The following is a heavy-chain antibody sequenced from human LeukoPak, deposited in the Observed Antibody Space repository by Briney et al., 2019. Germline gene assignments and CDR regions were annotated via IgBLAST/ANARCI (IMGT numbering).Heavy chain of an antibody. CDR2: IYPADSDT. J-gene: IGHJ4*02. V-gene: IGHV5-51*01. Sequence: GESLKISCQVSGYIFTNYWIGWVRQMPGKGLESMGIIYPADSDTTYSPSFEGQVTISADKSIDTVYLQWSSLKASDTATYYCARQSRDGSKTRGYYFDSWGQGTLVTVSS. CDR3: ARQSRDGSKTRGYYFDS. CDR1: GYIFTNYW. D-gene: IGHD3-10*01.